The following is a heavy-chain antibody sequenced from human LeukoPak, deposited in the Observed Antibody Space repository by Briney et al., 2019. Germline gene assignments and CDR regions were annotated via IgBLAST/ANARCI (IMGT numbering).Heavy chain of an antibody. CDR1: GGSISSYY. V-gene: IGHV4-59*12. CDR2: VHDSGTT. J-gene: IGHJ4*02. D-gene: IGHD3-9*01. Sequence: PSETLSLTCIVFGGSISSYYWSWIRQPPGKGLVWIGYVHDSGTTKYNPSVKSRVTISVDTSKNQFSLKLSSVTAADTAVYYCARGRLRYFDWLPKPSSFDYWGQGTLVTVSS. CDR3: ARGRLRYFDWLPKPSSFDY.